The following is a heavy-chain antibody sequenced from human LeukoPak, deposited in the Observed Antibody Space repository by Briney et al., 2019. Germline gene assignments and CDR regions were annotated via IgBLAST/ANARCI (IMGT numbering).Heavy chain of an antibody. CDR1: GGSISSSMYY. J-gene: IGHJ6*02. CDR3: ARVGATPRYYNYYGMDV. Sequence: SETLSLTCTVSGGSISSSMYYWGWIRQPPGKGLEWIGSIYYNANTYYNPSLKSRITISVDTSKNQFSLRLSSVTAADTAVYYCARVGATPRYYNYYGMDVWGQGTTVTVSS. V-gene: IGHV4-39*07. CDR2: IYYNANT. D-gene: IGHD1-26*01.